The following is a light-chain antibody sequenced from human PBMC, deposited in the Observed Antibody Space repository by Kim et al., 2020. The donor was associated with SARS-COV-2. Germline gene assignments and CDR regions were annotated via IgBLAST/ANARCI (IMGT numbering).Light chain of an antibody. J-gene: IGLJ3*02. CDR1: KLGDKY. Sequence: VSPGQTASITCSGDKLGDKYACWYQQKPGQSPVLVIYQDSKRPSGSPERFSGSNSGNTATLTISGTQAMDEADYYCQAWDSSTAVFGGGTKLTVL. V-gene: IGLV3-1*01. CDR2: QDS. CDR3: QAWDSSTAV.